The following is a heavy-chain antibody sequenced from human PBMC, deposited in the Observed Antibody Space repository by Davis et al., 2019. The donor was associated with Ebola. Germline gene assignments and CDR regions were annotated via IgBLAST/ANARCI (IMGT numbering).Heavy chain of an antibody. J-gene: IGHJ4*02. V-gene: IGHV6-1*01. Sequence: SETLSLTCALSGDSVSSNSAAWNWIRQSPSRGLEWLGRTFYRSKWYNDYAVSVKSRITINPDTSKNQFSLQLNSVTPEDTAVYYCASQGLYGDYAFGYWGQGTLVTVSS. CDR1: GDSVSSNSAA. D-gene: IGHD4-17*01. CDR2: TFYRSKWYN. CDR3: ASQGLYGDYAFGY.